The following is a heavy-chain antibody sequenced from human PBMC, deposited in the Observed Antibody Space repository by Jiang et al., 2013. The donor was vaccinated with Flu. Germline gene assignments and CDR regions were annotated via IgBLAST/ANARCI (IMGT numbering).Heavy chain of an antibody. Sequence: GAEVKKPGASVKVSCKVSGYTLTELSMHWVRQAPGKGLEWMGWINPNSGGTNYAQKFQGWVTMTRDTSISTAYMELSRLRSDDTAVYYCARGAPPTDYYDSSGYGFDYWGRREPVGHRLL. CDR2: INPNSGGT. CDR3: ARGAPPTDYYDSSGYGFDY. D-gene: IGHD3-22*01. CDR1: GYTLTELS. V-gene: IGHV1-2*04. J-gene: IGHJ4*01.